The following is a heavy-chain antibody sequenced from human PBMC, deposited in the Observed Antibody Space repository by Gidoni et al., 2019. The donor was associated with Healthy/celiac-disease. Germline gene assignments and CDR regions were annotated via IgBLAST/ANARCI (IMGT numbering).Heavy chain of an antibody. CDR1: TFSSYA. D-gene: IGHD3-3*01. CDR3: AKEGEIFGVVITYFDY. CDR2: ISGSGGST. V-gene: IGHV3-23*01. J-gene: IGHJ4*02. Sequence: TFSSYAMSWVRQAPGKGLEWVSAISGSGGSTYYADSVKGRFTISRDNSKNTLYLQMNSLRAEDTAVYYCAKEGEIFGVVITYFDYWGQGTLVTVSS.